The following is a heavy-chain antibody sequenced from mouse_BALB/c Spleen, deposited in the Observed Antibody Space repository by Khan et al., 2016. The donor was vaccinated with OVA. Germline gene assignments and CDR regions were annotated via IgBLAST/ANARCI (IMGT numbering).Heavy chain of an antibody. CDR3: VREGAYQRSDGWFAY. CDR1: GYTFTSYT. J-gene: IGHJ3*01. Sequence: QVQLQQSGAELARPGASVKMSCKASGYTFTSYTIHWVRQRPGQAPEWIGHINPSNNYTNYNQNFKDKATLIVDKSSSTAYMQLSSLTSEDSAVYYCVREGAYQRSDGWFAYWDQGTLVTVSA. V-gene: IGHV1-4*01. D-gene: IGHD2-14*01. CDR2: INPSNNYT.